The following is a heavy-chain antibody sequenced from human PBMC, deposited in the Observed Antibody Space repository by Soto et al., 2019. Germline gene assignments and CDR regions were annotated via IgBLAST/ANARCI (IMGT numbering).Heavy chain of an antibody. V-gene: IGHV4-31*03. CDR2: IYYNGNT. CDR1: GVSITSGAYY. J-gene: IGHJ3*01. Sequence: QVQLQESGPGLVKPSQTLSLTCTLSGVSITSGAYYWTWVRQHPGKGMARIGYIYYNGNTYFSPSLKSRLTISIDTSKNQFSLKLSSVTAADTAMYYCARARLRAVYAFDFWGQGTMVTVSS. CDR3: ARARLRAVYAFDF. D-gene: IGHD4-17*01.